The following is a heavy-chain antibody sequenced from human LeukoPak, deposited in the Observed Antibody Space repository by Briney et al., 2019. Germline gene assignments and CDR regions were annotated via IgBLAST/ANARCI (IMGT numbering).Heavy chain of an antibody. J-gene: IGHJ4*02. CDR1: GFTFTKYW. CDR3: AREVWGPEY. CDR2: IKQDGSDK. Sequence: GDSLRLSCAASGFTFTKYWMTWVRQAPGKGLEWVGNIKQDGSDKNHMDSVKGRFTISRDNTKNPVYLQMSSLRAEDTAVYYCAREVWGPEYWGQGTLVTVSS. V-gene: IGHV3-7*01. D-gene: IGHD1-14*01.